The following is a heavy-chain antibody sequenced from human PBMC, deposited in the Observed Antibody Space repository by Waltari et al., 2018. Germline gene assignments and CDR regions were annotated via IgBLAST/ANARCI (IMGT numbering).Heavy chain of an antibody. D-gene: IGHD4-17*01. V-gene: IGHV4-39*01. CDR2: MQYRGST. CDR1: GGSITTNYN. Sequence: QLQLQESGPGLVRHSETLSLTCTVSGGSITTNYNWAWIRQPPGKGLEWMGNMQYRGSTFDNPSLMSRVTISLDTSKNQFSLTLTSVDAADTAVYFCGRIAFGDDGGYFQYWGQGTLVTVSS. J-gene: IGHJ1*01. CDR3: GRIAFGDDGGYFQY.